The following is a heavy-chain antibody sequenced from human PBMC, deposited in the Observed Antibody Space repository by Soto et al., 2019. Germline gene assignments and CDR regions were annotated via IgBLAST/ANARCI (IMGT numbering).Heavy chain of an antibody. CDR1: GFNFSSYG. D-gene: IGHD2-2*01. J-gene: IGHJ6*02. Sequence: PGGSMRRSGAASGFNFSSYGMHWVRQNTGKGLEWVAVISYDGSNKYYADSVKGRFAISRDNSKNTLYLQMNSLRAEDTAVYYCAKRKDFGVDLYGMDVWGQGTTVTVSS. V-gene: IGHV3-30*18. CDR3: AKRKDFGVDLYGMDV. CDR2: ISYDGSNK.